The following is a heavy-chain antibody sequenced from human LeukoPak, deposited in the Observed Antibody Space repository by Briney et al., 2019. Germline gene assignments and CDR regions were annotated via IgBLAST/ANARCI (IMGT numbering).Heavy chain of an antibody. CDR1: GFTFSGYW. CDR2: IKQDGSEK. CDR3: ARVGPKYSSSLFDY. V-gene: IGHV3-7*03. D-gene: IGHD6-13*01. Sequence: GGSLRLSCAASGFTFSGYWMSWVRQAPGKGLEWVANIKQDGSEKYYVDSVKGRFTISRDNAKNSLYLQMNSLRAEDTAVYYCARVGPKYSSSLFDYWGQGTLVTVSS. J-gene: IGHJ4*02.